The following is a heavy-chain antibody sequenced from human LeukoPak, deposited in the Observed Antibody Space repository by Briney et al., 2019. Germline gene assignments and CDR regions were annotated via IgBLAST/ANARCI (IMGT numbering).Heavy chain of an antibody. J-gene: IGHJ4*02. CDR3: ARAEGDYRFDY. V-gene: IGHV4-30-2*01. CDR1: GGSISSGGYS. CDR2: IYHSGST. D-gene: IGHD4-17*01. Sequence: PSETLSLTCAVSGGSISSGGYSWSWIRQPPGKGLEWIGYIYHSGSTYYNPSLKSRVTISVDRSKNQFSLKLSSVTAADTAVYYCARAEGDYRFDYWGQGTLVTVSS.